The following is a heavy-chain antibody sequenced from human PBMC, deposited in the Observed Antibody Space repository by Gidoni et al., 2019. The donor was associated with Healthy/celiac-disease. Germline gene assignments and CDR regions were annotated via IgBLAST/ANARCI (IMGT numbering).Heavy chain of an antibody. D-gene: IGHD2-15*01. CDR3: ASSPLEYCSGGSCYSMY. Sequence: QVQLVHSGAEVKNPGSSVTVSCKAPRGTFSSSAISWVRQAPGQGLEWMGGIIPIFGTANYAQKFQGRVTITADESTSTAYMELSSLRSEDTAVYYCASSPLEYCSGGSCYSMYWGQGTLVTVSS. J-gene: IGHJ4*02. V-gene: IGHV1-69*01. CDR1: RGTFSSSA. CDR2: IIPIFGTA.